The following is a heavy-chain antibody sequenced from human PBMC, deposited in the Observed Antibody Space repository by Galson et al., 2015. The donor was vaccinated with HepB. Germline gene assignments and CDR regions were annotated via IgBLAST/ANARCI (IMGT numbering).Heavy chain of an antibody. CDR3: ARGGVVVVPGTDPPWYFDF. Sequence: SVKVSCKASGYTFIGQYMSWVRQAPGQGLEWMGRINPNNGGTNYAQKFQGRVTMTRDTSISTVYMELTRLRSEDTAVYYCARGGVVVVPGTDPPWYFDFWGQGTLVTVSS. CDR2: INPNNGGT. CDR1: GYTFIGQY. D-gene: IGHD2-2*01. J-gene: IGHJ4*02. V-gene: IGHV1-2*06.